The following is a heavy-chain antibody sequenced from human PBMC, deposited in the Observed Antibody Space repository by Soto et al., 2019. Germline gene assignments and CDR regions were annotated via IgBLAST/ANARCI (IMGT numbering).Heavy chain of an antibody. CDR1: GYSFTSYW. CDR3: ARPRGYCSGGSCPPNYYYMDV. J-gene: IGHJ6*03. CDR2: IYPGDSDT. Sequence: GESLKISCKGSGYSFTSYWIGWVRQMPGKGLEWMGIIYPGDSDTRYSPSFQDQVTISAGKSISTAYLQWSSLKASDTAMYYCARPRGYCSGGSCPPNYYYMDVWGKGTTVTVSS. V-gene: IGHV5-51*01. D-gene: IGHD2-15*01.